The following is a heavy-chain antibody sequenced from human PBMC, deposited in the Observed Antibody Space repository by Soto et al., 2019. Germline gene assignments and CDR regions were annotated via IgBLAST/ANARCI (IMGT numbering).Heavy chain of an antibody. CDR2: INPSGGST. J-gene: IGHJ4*02. Sequence: QVQLVQSGVEVKKPGASVKVSCKASGYTFTSYYMHWVRQAPGQGLEWMGIINPSGGSTSYAQKFQGRVTMTRDTSTSTVYMELSSLRSEDTAVYYCARGGLDIVATKRGYYFDYWGQGTLVTVSS. V-gene: IGHV1-46*03. CDR3: ARGGLDIVATKRGYYFDY. CDR1: GYTFTSYY. D-gene: IGHD5-12*01.